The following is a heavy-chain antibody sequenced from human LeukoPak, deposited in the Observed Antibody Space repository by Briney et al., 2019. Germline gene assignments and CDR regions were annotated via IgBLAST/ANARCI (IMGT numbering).Heavy chain of an antibody. J-gene: IGHJ5*02. CDR3: ARDSSGWSTNWFDP. Sequence: ASVKVSCKASGYTFTSYGISWVRQAPGQGLEWMGWIGAYNGNTNYAQKLQGRVTMTTDTSTSTAYMELRSLRSDDTAVYYCARDSSGWSTNWFDPWGQGTLVTVSS. V-gene: IGHV1-18*01. CDR1: GYTFTSYG. CDR2: IGAYNGNT. D-gene: IGHD6-19*01.